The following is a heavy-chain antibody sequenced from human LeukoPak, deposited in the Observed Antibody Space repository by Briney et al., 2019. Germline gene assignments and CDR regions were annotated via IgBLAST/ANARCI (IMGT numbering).Heavy chain of an antibody. D-gene: IGHD1-26*01. J-gene: IGHJ3*02. Sequence: PGGSLRLSCAASRFTFSSFGMSWVRQAPGRGLEWVSGINWNGGSTGYADSVKGRFTISRDSAKNSLYLQMNSLRAEDTALYYCAKIVGATRLGAFDIWGQGTMVTVSS. CDR3: AKIVGATRLGAFDI. V-gene: IGHV3-20*04. CDR1: RFTFSSFG. CDR2: INWNGGST.